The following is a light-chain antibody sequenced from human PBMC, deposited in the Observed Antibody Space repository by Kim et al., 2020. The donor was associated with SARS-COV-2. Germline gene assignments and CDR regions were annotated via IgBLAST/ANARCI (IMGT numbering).Light chain of an antibody. CDR2: RAT. CDR1: QTVDSC. J-gene: IGKJ1*01. V-gene: IGKV1-5*03. Sequence: SASLGDRVTITCRASQTVDSCLAWYQQKPGKAPKLLIYRATTLETGVPSRFTGSESGTEFTLTISSLQPDDFATYYCQQYNGYSTFGQGTKVEIK. CDR3: QQYNGYST.